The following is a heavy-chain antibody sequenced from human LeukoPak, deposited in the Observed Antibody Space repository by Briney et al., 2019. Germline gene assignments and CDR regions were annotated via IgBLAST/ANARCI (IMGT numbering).Heavy chain of an antibody. Sequence: ASVKVSCKASGYTFTKYAVNWVRQAPGQGPQWMGWIKTNTGNPTYAQGFTGRFVFSLDTSVTTAYLQISRLKDEDTAVYYCARSGFWTDQPAFDIWGQGTMVTVSS. D-gene: IGHD3/OR15-3a*01. CDR3: ARSGFWTDQPAFDI. CDR1: GYTFTKYA. V-gene: IGHV7-4-1*02. J-gene: IGHJ3*02. CDR2: IKTNTGNP.